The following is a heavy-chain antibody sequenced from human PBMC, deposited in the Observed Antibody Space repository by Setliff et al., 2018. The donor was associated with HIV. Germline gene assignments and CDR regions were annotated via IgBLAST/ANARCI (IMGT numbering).Heavy chain of an antibody. Sequence: ASVKVSCKASGYIFSSYGITWVRQAPGQGLEWMGWISAYSGNTNYAQKLQGRVTMTTDTSTNTASMELRRLKSNDTAVYYCVTSEPYNSSPFHWGQGTLVTVSS. CDR1: GYIFSSYG. CDR2: ISAYSGNT. V-gene: IGHV1-18*01. CDR3: VTSEPYNSSPFH. D-gene: IGHD6-13*01. J-gene: IGHJ4*02.